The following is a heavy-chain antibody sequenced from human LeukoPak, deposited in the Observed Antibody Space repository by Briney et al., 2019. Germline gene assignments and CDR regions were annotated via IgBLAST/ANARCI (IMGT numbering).Heavy chain of an antibody. CDR2: ISSSSSYI. V-gene: IGHV3-21*01. J-gene: IGHJ6*03. CDR3: AGGGGYYSHYYYYYMDV. D-gene: IGHD3-10*01. CDR1: GFTFSSYS. Sequence: PGRSLRLSCAASGFTFSSYSMNWVRQAPGKGLEWVSSISSSSSYIYYADSVKGRFTISRDNAKNSLYLQMNSLRAEDTAVYYGAGGGGYYSHYYYYYMDVWGKGTTVTVSS.